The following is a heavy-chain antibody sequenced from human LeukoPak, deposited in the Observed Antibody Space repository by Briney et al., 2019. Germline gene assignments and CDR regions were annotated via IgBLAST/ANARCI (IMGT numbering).Heavy chain of an antibody. J-gene: IGHJ3*02. CDR3: ARVALRYFDLDAFDI. CDR1: GLTFSSYG. CDR2: ISASGSFT. Sequence: PGGSLRLSCEASGLTFSSYGMSWVRQAPGKGLEWVSVISASGSFTNYVDSVKGRFTISRDNYKNTLYLQMNSLRAEDTAVYYCARVALRYFDLDAFDIWGQGTMVTVSS. V-gene: IGHV3-23*01. D-gene: IGHD3-9*01.